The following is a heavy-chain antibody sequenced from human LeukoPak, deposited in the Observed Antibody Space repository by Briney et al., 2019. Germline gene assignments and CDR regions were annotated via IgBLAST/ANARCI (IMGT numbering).Heavy chain of an antibody. J-gene: IGHJ4*02. CDR3: ARRIGSGWYDY. Sequence: GESLKISCRAFGNSFSTNWIGWVRQMPGKGLEWMGVIYPGDSDTRYSPSFQGQVTMSADKSISTANLQWSSLKASDTAMYYCARRIGSGWYDYWGQGTLVTVSS. CDR2: IYPGDSDT. D-gene: IGHD6-19*01. CDR1: GNSFSTNW. V-gene: IGHV5-51*01.